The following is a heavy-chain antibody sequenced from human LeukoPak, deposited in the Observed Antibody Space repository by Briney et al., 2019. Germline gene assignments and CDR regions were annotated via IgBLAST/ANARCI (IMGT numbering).Heavy chain of an antibody. CDR2: INPGGSWT. D-gene: IGHD1-26*01. V-gene: IGHV1-46*01. CDR1: GYTFTRHY. Sequence: VSVKVSCKASGYTFTRHYMHWVRQAPGQGLEWMGVINPGGSWTSYAQKFQGRVTMTRDMSTSTDYMELSSLRSEDTAVYYCARDNSVGDTAWWFDPWGQGTLVTVSS. CDR3: ARDNSVGDTAWWFDP. J-gene: IGHJ5*02.